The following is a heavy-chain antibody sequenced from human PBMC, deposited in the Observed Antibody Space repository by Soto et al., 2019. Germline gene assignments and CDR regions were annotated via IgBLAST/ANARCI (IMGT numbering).Heavy chain of an antibody. CDR3: TRARAYRSSPGYDY. J-gene: IGHJ4*02. CDR2: INPNSGAT. V-gene: IGHV1-2*02. D-gene: IGHD6-6*01. Sequence: ASVKVSCKASGYSFTGYYMHWVRQAPGQGLEWMGWINPNSGATNYAQMFQGRVTMTRDPSNSTAYMQVTGLTSDGTAVYYCTRARAYRSSPGYDYWGQEAVVTVSS. CDR1: GYSFTGYY.